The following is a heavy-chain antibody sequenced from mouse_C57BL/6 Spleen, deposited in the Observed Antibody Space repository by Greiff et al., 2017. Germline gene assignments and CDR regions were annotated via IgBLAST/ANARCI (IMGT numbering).Heavy chain of an antibody. J-gene: IGHJ1*03. CDR1: GYTFTDYE. D-gene: IGHD2-5*01. Sequence: QVQLQQSGAELVRPGASVTLSCKASGYTFTDYEMHWVKQTPVHGLEWIGAIDPETGGTAYNQKFKGKAILTADKSSSTAYMELRSLTSEDSAVYYCTKGAYSNYGYFDVWGTGTTGTVSS. V-gene: IGHV1-15*01. CDR2: IDPETGGT. CDR3: TKGAYSNYGYFDV.